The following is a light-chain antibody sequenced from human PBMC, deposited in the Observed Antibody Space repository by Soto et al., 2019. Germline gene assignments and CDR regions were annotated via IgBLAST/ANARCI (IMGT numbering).Light chain of an antibody. CDR1: SRDVGGYNY. J-gene: IGLJ1*01. Sequence: QSVLTQPPSASGSPGQSVTISCAGTSRDVGGYNYVSWYQQHPGKAPKLLIYEVIKRPSGVPDRLSGSKYGNTASLTVSGLQAEDEADYFCSSYAGSKIFVFGTGTKVTVL. CDR2: EVI. V-gene: IGLV2-8*01. CDR3: SSYAGSKIFV.